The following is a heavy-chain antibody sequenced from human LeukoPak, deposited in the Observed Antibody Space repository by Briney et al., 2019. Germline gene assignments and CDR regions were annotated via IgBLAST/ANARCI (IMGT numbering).Heavy chain of an antibody. CDR3: VKGGGFCSGGACYHIYYFDF. CDR1: GFTFRSYA. V-gene: IGHV3-30*02. J-gene: IGHJ4*02. CDR2: IRYDESNH. D-gene: IGHD2-15*01. Sequence: PGGSLRLSCAAAGFTFRSYAMNWVRQAPGKGPEWVAFIRYDESNHFYADSVKGRFTISRDNSKNTLYLQMNSLRSEDTAVYYCVKGGGFCSGGACYHIYYFDFWGQGTLVTVSS.